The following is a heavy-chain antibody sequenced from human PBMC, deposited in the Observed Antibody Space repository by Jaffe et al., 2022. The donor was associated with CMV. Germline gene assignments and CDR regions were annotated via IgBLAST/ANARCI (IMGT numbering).Heavy chain of an antibody. CDR1: GFNFNTYG. J-gene: IGHJ6*03. CDR2: IWYDGDNK. V-gene: IGHV3-33*08. D-gene: IGHD6-19*01. CDR3: ARGEKQWQDRPYYYHYMDV. Sequence: QVQLVESGGGVVQPGRSLRLSCAASGFNFNTYGIHWVRQAPGKGLEWVAFIWYDGDNKHFADSVKGRFTISRDNSKNILFLQMNSLRVEDTAVYYCARGEKQWQDRPYYYHYMDVWGKGTTVTVSS.